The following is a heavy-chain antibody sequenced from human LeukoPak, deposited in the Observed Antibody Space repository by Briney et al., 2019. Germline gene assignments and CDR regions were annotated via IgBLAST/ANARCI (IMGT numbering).Heavy chain of an antibody. J-gene: IGHJ4*02. CDR2: IYTNGRDT. CDR3: ARGPSGVGNY. Sequence: GGSLRLSCAASGFIFRSYGMNWVRQAPGKGLEWVSGIYTNGRDTRYAESVKGRFTISRDNTKNTLYLQMSSLGAEDTAVYYCARGPSGVGNYWGQGTLVTVSA. D-gene: IGHD3-3*01. CDR1: GFIFRSYG. V-gene: IGHV3-74*01.